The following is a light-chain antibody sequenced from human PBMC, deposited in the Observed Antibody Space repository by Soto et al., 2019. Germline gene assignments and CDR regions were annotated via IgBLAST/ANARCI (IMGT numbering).Light chain of an antibody. Sequence: AIQMTQSPSSLSASVGDRVTITCRASQGIRNDLGWYQQKPGKAPKLLIYASSLQNGVPSRFSGSGSGTDFTLTISSLQPEDFATYYCLQDNNYPPTFGQGTKVEIK. CDR2: AS. CDR3: LQDNNYPPT. CDR1: QGIRND. J-gene: IGKJ1*01. V-gene: IGKV1-6*01.